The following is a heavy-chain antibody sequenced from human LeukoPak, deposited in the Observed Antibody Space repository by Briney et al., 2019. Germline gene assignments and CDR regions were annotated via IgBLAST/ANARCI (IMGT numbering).Heavy chain of an antibody. J-gene: IGHJ2*01. CDR3: VRRQWELQYFDL. D-gene: IGHD1-26*01. CDR1: GGSFSGYY. CDR2: IYYSRTT. Sequence: PSETLSLTCAVYGGSFSGYYWSWIRQPPGKGLEWIGYIYYSRTTEYNPSLKSRVTISADTSKNQFSLKLNSVTAADTAVYYCVRRQWELQYFDLWGRGTLVAVSS. V-gene: IGHV4-59*01.